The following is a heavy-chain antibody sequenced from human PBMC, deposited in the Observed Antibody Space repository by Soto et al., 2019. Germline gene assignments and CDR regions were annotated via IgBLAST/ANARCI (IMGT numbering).Heavy chain of an antibody. Sequence: PGGSLRLSCAASGFTFSTYVMHWVRQAPGKGLEWLAGISYDGSNEYYADSVKGRFTISRGNSKNTLYLQMNSLRDEDTAVYYCASGPSGAFDIWGQGTMVTVSS. D-gene: IGHD3-10*01. V-gene: IGHV3-30*04. J-gene: IGHJ3*02. CDR1: GFTFSTYV. CDR2: ISYDGSNE. CDR3: ASGPSGAFDI.